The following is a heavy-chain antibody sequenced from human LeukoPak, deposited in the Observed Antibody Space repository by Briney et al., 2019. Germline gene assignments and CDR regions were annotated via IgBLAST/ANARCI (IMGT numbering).Heavy chain of an antibody. D-gene: IGHD5-12*01. Sequence: SETLSLTCAVYAGSFNGYYWNWIRQPPGRGLEWIGIIDHSGITTYNPSLKSRVTMSVDKSKNQFSLKLSSVTAADTAMYYCARVSGYDWESFYDYWGQGSLVTVSS. J-gene: IGHJ4*02. CDR3: ARVSGYDWESFYDY. CDR1: AGSFNGYY. V-gene: IGHV4-34*01. CDR2: IDHSGIT.